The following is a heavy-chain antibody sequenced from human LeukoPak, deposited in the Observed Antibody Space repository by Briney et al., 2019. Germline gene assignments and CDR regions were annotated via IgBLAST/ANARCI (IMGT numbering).Heavy chain of an antibody. CDR3: AHRRFYTSETYYTFTRFDP. CDR2: VYLDDDK. J-gene: IGHJ5*02. D-gene: IGHD3-10*01. Sequence: SAPALVKPTQTLTFTCTFSGFSLSTRGEGVGWFRQPPGNAPESLALVYLDDDKFYSPSLKSRLTIAKDNSNNQVVLTMTSMDPVDTGTYYCAHRRFYTSETYYTFTRFDPWGQGTLVTVSS. V-gene: IGHV2-5*02. CDR1: GFSLSTRGEG.